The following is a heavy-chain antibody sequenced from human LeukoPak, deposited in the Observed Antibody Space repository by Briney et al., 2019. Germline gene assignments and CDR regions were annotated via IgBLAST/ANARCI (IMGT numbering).Heavy chain of an antibody. CDR3: ARGGPVAGIYYFDY. Sequence: GGSLRLSCAASGFTVSSNHMNWVRQAPGKGLEWVSVIFGGGSTYYVDSVKGRFTISRDNSKNTPYLQMSSLRAEDTAVYYCARGGPVAGIYYFDYWGQGTLVTVSS. CDR2: IFGGGST. CDR1: GFTVSSNH. J-gene: IGHJ4*02. V-gene: IGHV3-53*01. D-gene: IGHD6-19*01.